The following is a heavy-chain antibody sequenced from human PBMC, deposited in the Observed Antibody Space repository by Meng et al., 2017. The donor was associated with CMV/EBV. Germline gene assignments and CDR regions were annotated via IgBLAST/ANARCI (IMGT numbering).Heavy chain of an antibody. D-gene: IGHD3-22*01. CDR2: ISGYNDNT. CDR3: ARGTMMIMSFDH. Sequence: QVQLVQFGAEERKPGASVKVSCKASGYTFTHHGISWVRQAPGQGLEWMGWISGYNDNTKYARHLQGRVTMTTDTSTNTAYMELRSLRSDDTAIYYCARGTMMIMSFDHWGPGTLVTVSS. J-gene: IGHJ4*02. CDR1: GYTFTHHG. V-gene: IGHV1-18*01.